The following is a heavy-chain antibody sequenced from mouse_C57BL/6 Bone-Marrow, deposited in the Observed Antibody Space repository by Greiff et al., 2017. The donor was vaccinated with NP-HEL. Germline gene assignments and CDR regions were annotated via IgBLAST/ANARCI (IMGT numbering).Heavy chain of an antibody. D-gene: IGHD4-1*01. J-gene: IGHJ2*01. CDR3: TTTGRYYFDY. V-gene: IGHV6-6*01. CDR2: IRNKANNHAT. CDR1: GFTFSDAW. Sequence: EVKLVESGGGLVQPGGSMKLSCAASGFTFSDAWMDWVRQSPEKGLEWVAEIRNKANNHATYYAESVKGRFTISRDDSKSSVYLQMNRLRAEDTGIYYCTTTGRYYFDYWGQGTTLTVSS.